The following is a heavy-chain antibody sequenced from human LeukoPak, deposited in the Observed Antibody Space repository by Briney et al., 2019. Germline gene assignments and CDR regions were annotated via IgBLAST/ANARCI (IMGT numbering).Heavy chain of an antibody. Sequence: GGSLRLSCAASGFTFSSYWMSWVRQAPGKGLEWVANIKQDGSEKYYVDSVKGRFTISRDNAKNSLYLQMHSLQTEDTAMYYCARERSSGSYFLGSFDNWGQGTLVTVSS. V-gene: IGHV3-7*03. J-gene: IGHJ4*02. CDR2: IKQDGSEK. CDR1: GFTFSSYW. CDR3: ARERSSGSYFLGSFDN. D-gene: IGHD1-26*01.